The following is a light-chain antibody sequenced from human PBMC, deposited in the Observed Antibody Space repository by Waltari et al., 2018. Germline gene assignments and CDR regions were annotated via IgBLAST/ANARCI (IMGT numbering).Light chain of an antibody. CDR1: QSLLHRNGNHY. CDR2: LGS. V-gene: IGKV2-28*01. CDR3: MQSLQTLWT. J-gene: IGKJ1*01. Sequence: DIVVTQSPLSLPVPPGGPAPISSWSSQSLLHRNGNHYLDWYLQKPGQSTQLLIYLGSNRASGVPDRFSGSGSGTDFTLTISRVEAEDVGVYYCMQSLQTLWTFGQGTKVEIK.